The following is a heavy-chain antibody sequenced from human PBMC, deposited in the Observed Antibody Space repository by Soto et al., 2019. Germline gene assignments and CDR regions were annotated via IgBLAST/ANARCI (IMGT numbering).Heavy chain of an antibody. J-gene: IGHJ6*02. CDR3: ASDYGGTTAYYYYGMEV. V-gene: IGHV4-39*01. CDR1: VGSISSSSYY. D-gene: IGHD4-17*01. Sequence: SETLSLTCTFSVGSISSSSYYWGWIRQPPGKGLEWIGSIYYSGSTYYNPSLKSRVTISVDTSKNQFSLKLSSVTAADTAVYYCASDYGGTTAYYYYGMEVWGQGTTVTVSS. CDR2: IYYSGST.